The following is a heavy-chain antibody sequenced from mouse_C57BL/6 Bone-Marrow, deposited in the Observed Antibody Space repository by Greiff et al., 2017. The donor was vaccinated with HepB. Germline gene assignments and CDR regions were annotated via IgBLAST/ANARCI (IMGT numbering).Heavy chain of an antibody. CDR2: ISDGGSYT. V-gene: IGHV5-4*03. J-gene: IGHJ3*01. CDR3: ARRYGNYGFAY. Sequence: EVKLVESGGGLVKPGGSLKLSCAASGFTFSSYAMSWVRQTPEKRLAWVATISDGGSYTYYPDNVKGRFTISRDNAKNNLYLQMSHLKSEDTAMYYCARRYGNYGFAYWGQGTLVTVSA. D-gene: IGHD2-1*01. CDR1: GFTFSSYA.